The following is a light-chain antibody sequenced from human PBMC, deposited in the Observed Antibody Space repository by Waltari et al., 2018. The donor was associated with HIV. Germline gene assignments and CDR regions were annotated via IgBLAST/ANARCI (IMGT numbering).Light chain of an antibody. CDR3: QHYDFLLT. Sequence: DIQITQSLTSLSASVGDRVTITCQANQAIGQSLNWYHQKPGRAPKLLIYGASNLEKGIPPRINGSGAGTNFTFIISPLQAEDTGTYFCQHYDFLLTFGGGTKVEV. CDR2: GAS. CDR1: QAIGQS. J-gene: IGKJ4*01. V-gene: IGKV1-33*01.